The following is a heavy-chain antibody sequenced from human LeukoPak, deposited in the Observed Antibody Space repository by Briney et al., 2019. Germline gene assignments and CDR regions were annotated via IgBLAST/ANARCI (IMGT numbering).Heavy chain of an antibody. J-gene: IGHJ4*02. V-gene: IGHV1-2*02. CDR1: GYTFTSYY. CDR3: ARGGRWIQLWLRKNYFDY. CDR2: INPNIGGT. D-gene: IGHD5-18*01. Sequence: ASVKVSCKASGYTFTSYYMHWVRQAPGQGLEWMGWINPNIGGTNYAQKFQGRVTMTRDTSISTAYMELSRLRSDDTAVYYCARGGRWIQLWLRKNYFDYWGQGTLVTVSS.